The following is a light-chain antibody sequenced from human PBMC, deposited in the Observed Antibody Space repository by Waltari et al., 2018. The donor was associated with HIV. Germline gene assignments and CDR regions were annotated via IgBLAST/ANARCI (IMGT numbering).Light chain of an antibody. V-gene: IGLV1-51*02. CDR3: GTWDSSLSAGGV. CDR2: ENK. CDR1: SSNIGNNY. Sequence: QSVLTQPPSVSAAPGQKVTISCSGISSNIGNNYVSWYQQFPGTAPKLLIYENKTRASGSPDRFSGAKSGTSATLAITGLQTGDEADYYCGTWDSSLSAGGVFGTGTKVTVL. J-gene: IGLJ1*01.